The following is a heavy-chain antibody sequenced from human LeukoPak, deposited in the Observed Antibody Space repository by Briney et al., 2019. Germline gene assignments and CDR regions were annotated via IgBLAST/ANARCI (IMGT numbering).Heavy chain of an antibody. J-gene: IGHJ5*02. V-gene: IGHV3-74*01. Sequence: GGSLRLSCAASGFTFSSYWMHWVRQAPGKGLVWVSRSNSDGSSTSYADSVKGRFTISRDNSKNTLYLQMNSLRAEDTAVYYCAKDGIRWELLFGWFDPWGQGTLVTVSS. CDR1: GFTFSSYW. D-gene: IGHD1-26*01. CDR3: AKDGIRWELLFGWFDP. CDR2: SNSDGSST.